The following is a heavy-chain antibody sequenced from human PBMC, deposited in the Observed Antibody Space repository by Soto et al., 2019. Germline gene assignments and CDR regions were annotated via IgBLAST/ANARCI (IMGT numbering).Heavy chain of an antibody. J-gene: IGHJ4*02. D-gene: IGHD3-10*01. Sequence: EVQLLESGGNLVQPGGSLGPPFASSGLRFSSYAMSGFSRAPGKGLEWVSTVGVRGATTYYTDSVKGRFTISRDNSNNTLFLQMHSLRAEDTAIYYCAKFRAGLGSQTDSWGQGTLVTVSS. CDR3: AKFRAGLGSQTDS. CDR1: GLRFSSYA. CDR2: VGVRGATT. V-gene: IGHV3-23*01.